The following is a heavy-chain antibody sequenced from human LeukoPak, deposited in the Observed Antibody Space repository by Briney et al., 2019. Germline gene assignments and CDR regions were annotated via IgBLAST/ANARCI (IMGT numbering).Heavy chain of an antibody. J-gene: IGHJ4*02. CDR3: ARDRDGYNSIAAAFDY. D-gene: IGHD5-24*01. V-gene: IGHV3-74*01. Sequence: GGSLRLSCAASGFTFSSYWMNWVRQAPGKGLVWVSRIASDGSSTTYADSVKGRFSISRDNAKNTLYLQMNSLRVEDTAVYYCARDRDGYNSIAAAFDYWGQGTLVTVSS. CDR1: GFTFSSYW. CDR2: IASDGSST.